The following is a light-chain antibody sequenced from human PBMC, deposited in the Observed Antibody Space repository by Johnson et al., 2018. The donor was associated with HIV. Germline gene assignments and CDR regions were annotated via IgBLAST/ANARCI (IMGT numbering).Light chain of an antibody. V-gene: IGLV1-51*02. Sequence: QSVLTQPPSVSAAPGQKVTISCSTNSSNFGNDYVSWYQQLPGTAPKLLIYKNNKRPSGIPDRFSGSKSRPSATLALPGLKSGDKADYYCGTWDSRLIAYVFGNGTKVTVL. J-gene: IGLJ1*01. CDR1: SSNFGNDY. CDR2: KNN. CDR3: GTWDSRLIAYV.